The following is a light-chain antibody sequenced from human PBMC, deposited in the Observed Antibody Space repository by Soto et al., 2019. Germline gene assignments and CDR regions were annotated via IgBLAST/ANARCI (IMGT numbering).Light chain of an antibody. Sequence: QSVLTQPPSASGTPGQRVTISCSGSSSNIGRNTVNWYQQLPGTAPKVLIHSHNQRPSGVPDRFSGSRSDTSASLAISGLQSEDEAVYYCSSYAGSDKSVFGGGTKVTVL. CDR3: SSYAGSDKSV. CDR1: SSNIGRNT. CDR2: SHN. J-gene: IGLJ2*01. V-gene: IGLV1-44*01.